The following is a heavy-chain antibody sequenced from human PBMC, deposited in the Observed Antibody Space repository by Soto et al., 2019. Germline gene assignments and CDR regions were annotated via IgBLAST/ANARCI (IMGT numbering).Heavy chain of an antibody. J-gene: IGHJ5*01. D-gene: IGHD4-17*01. CDR1: GGTFSSYA. CDR2: IIPIFGTA. CDR3: ARQSDYLRWFDY. V-gene: IGHV1-69*13. Sequence: ASVKVSCKASGGTFSSYAISWVRQAPGQGLEWMGGIIPIFGTANYAQKFQGRVTITADESTSTAYMELSSLRSEDTAVYYCARQSDYLRWFDYWGQGTLVTVSS.